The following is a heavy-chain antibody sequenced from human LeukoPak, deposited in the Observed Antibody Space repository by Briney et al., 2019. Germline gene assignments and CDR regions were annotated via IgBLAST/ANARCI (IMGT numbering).Heavy chain of an antibody. CDR1: VYTFTSYG. V-gene: IGHV1-18*01. Sequence: ASVKVSCKASVYTFTSYGISWVGQAPGKGLEWMGWISAYNGKTNYAQKLQGRVNMTTDTSTSTAYMELRSLRSDDTAVYYCARHFPTIFGVVIYYFDYWGQGTLVTVSS. CDR2: ISAYNGKT. J-gene: IGHJ4*02. D-gene: IGHD3-3*01. CDR3: ARHFPTIFGVVIYYFDY.